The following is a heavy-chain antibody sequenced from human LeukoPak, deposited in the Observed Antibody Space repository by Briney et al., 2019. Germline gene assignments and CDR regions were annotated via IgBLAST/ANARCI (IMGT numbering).Heavy chain of an antibody. Sequence: RGESLKISCKGSGYSFASYWIGWVRQMPGKGLEWMGLIYPGDSDTRYSPSFQGQVTISADKSISTAYLQWSSLKASDTAMYYCARQGGERSYCSSTSCHNWFDPWGQGTLVTVSS. D-gene: IGHD2-2*01. V-gene: IGHV5-51*01. CDR3: ARQGGERSYCSSTSCHNWFDP. CDR2: IYPGDSDT. CDR1: GYSFASYW. J-gene: IGHJ5*02.